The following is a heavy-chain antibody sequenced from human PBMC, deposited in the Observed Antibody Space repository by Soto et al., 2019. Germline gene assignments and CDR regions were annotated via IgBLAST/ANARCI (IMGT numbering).Heavy chain of an antibody. CDR2: INPSGGST. CDR1: WYTFTRYY. V-gene: IGHV1-46*03. Sequence: EASVKGSWKASWYTFTRYYMHWVRQALGQGLEWMGIINPSGGSTSYAQKFQGRVTMTRDTSTSTVYMELSSLRSEDTAVYYCARAPLPGDLLPFDYWGQGTLVTVSS. J-gene: IGHJ4*02. CDR3: ARAPLPGDLLPFDY. D-gene: IGHD2-21*01.